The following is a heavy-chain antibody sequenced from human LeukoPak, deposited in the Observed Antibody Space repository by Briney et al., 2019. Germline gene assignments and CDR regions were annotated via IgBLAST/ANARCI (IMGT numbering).Heavy chain of an antibody. J-gene: IGHJ6*02. CDR1: AYTFTNYD. CDR3: ARDSPYYYGMDV. Sequence: ASVKVSCKASAYTFTNYDISWVRQAPGQGLEWMGWISAYNGNTNYAQKLQGRVTMTTDTSTSTAYMELRSLRSDDTAVYYCARDSPYYYGMDVWGQGTTVTVSS. CDR2: ISAYNGNT. V-gene: IGHV1-18*01.